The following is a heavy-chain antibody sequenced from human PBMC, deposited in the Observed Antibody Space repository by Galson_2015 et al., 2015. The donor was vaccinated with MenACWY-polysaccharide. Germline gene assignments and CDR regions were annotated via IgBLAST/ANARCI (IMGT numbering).Heavy chain of an antibody. Sequence: CAISGDSVSSNSAAWNWIRQSPSRGLEWLGRTYYRSKWYNDYAVSVKSRITINPDTSKNQFSLQLNSVTPEDTAVYYCARGQYSSSWTIFDYWGQGTLVTVSS. D-gene: IGHD6-13*01. CDR3: ARGQYSSSWTIFDY. V-gene: IGHV6-1*01. CDR1: GDSVSSNSAA. CDR2: TYYRSKWYN. J-gene: IGHJ4*02.